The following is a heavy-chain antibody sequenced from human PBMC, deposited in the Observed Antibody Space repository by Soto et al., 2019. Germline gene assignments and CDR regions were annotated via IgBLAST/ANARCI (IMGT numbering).Heavy chain of an antibody. CDR1: GFTFSNYR. Sequence: GGSLRLSCAASGFTFSNYRMTWVRQAPGKGLEWVANIKGDGSEKHYVDSVKGRFTISRDNAKNSLYLQMNSLRVEDTAVYFCSRDVVVGAKALNYWGQGALVTVSS. CDR2: IKGDGSEK. V-gene: IGHV3-7*01. J-gene: IGHJ4*02. CDR3: SRDVVVGAKALNY. D-gene: IGHD2-15*01.